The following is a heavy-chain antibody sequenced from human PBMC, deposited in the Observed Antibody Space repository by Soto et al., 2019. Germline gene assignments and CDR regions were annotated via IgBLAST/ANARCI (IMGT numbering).Heavy chain of an antibody. V-gene: IGHV4-30-4*01. CDR1: GGSISSGDYY. CDR3: ARDVYGDYAFDI. CDR2: IYYSGST. Sequence: SETLSLTCTVSGGSISSGDYYWSWIRQPPGKGLEWIGYIYYSGSTYYNPSLKSRVTISVDTSKNQFSLKLSSVTAADTAVYYCARDVYGDYAFDIWGQGTMVTVSS. J-gene: IGHJ3*02. D-gene: IGHD4-17*01.